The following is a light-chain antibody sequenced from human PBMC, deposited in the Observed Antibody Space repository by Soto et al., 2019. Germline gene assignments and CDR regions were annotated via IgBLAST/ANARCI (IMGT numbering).Light chain of an antibody. J-gene: IGLJ2*01. CDR2: DVS. Sequence: QSALTQPRSVSGSPGQSVTISCTGTSSDVGGYNYVSWYQQHPGKAPKLMIYDVSERPSGVPDRFSGSKSGNTASLTISGLQAGDEADYYCCSYAGSYTVLFGGGTKLTVL. CDR3: CSYAGSYTVL. CDR1: SSDVGGYNY. V-gene: IGLV2-11*01.